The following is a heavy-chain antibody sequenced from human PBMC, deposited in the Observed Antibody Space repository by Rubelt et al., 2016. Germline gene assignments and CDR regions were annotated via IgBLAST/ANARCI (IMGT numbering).Heavy chain of an antibody. V-gene: IGHV4-61*01. CDR2: IYYSGST. J-gene: IGHJ4*02. CDR3: ARGRPPYSSSWYPFDY. Sequence: QVQLQESGPGLVKPSETLSLTCTVSGGSVSSGSYYWSWIRQPPGKGLEWIGYIYYSGSTNYNPSLKSRVTISVDTSQNQFSLKLSSVTAADTAVYYCARGRPPYSSSWYPFDYWGQGTLVTVSS. D-gene: IGHD6-13*01. CDR1: GGSVSSGSYY.